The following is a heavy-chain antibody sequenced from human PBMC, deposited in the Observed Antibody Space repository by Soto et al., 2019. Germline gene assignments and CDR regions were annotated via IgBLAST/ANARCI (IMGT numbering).Heavy chain of an antibody. CDR1: GLNFSSYA. V-gene: IGHV3-23*01. CDR3: ARDTYYYGSRSYSP. D-gene: IGHD3-10*01. Sequence: PGGSLRLSCAASGLNFSSYAMNWVRPAPGKGLEWVSVISGSGGSTYYADSVKGRFTISRDNAKNSLYLQMNSLRAEDTAVYYCARDTYYYGSRSYSPWGQRTLVTVSS. J-gene: IGHJ5*02. CDR2: ISGSGGST.